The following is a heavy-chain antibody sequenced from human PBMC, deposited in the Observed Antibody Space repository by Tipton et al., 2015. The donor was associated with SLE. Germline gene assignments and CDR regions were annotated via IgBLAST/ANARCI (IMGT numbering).Heavy chain of an antibody. D-gene: IGHD3-9*01. CDR2: IYYSGST. Sequence: LRLSCSVSGGSIRSHYWSWIRQPPGKGLEWIGYIYYSGSTNYNPSLKSRVTISVDTSKNQFSLKLSSVTAADTAAYYCARDREVTRLFDYWGQGTMVTVSS. CDR3: ARDREVTRLFDY. J-gene: IGHJ3*01. V-gene: IGHV4-59*11. CDR1: GGSIRSHY.